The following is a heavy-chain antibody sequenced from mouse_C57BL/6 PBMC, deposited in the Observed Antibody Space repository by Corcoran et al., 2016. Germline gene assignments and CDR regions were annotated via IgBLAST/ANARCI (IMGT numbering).Heavy chain of an antibody. CDR3: ARWEGNYLFAY. CDR1: GYTFTDYY. V-gene: IGHV1-75*01. Sequence: QVQLQQSGPEQVKPGASVKISCKASGYTFTDYYINWVKQRPGQGLEWIGWIFPGSGSTYYNEKFKGKATLTVDPSSSTAYMQLSSLQSEDSAVYCCARWEGNYLFAYWGQGNLVTVSA. J-gene: IGHJ3*01. CDR2: IFPGSGST. D-gene: IGHD2-1*01.